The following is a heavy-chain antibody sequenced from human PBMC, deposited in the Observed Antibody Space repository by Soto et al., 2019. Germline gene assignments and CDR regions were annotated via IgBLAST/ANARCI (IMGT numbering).Heavy chain of an antibody. Sequence: SETLSLTCTVSGGSISSYYWSWIRQHPGKGLEWIGYIYYSGSTYYNPSLKSRVTISVDTSKNQFSLKLSSVTAADTAVYYCARGTTSCWYFDLWGRGTLVTVSS. CDR2: IYYSGST. CDR3: ARGTTSCWYFDL. J-gene: IGHJ2*01. D-gene: IGHD1-7*01. V-gene: IGHV4-59*06. CDR1: GGSISSYY.